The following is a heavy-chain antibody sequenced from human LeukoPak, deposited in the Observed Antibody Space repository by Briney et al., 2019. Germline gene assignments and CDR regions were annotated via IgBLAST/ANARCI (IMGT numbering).Heavy chain of an antibody. J-gene: IGHJ5*02. CDR3: TRDTGTTGEVKFDP. D-gene: IGHD4-17*01. Sequence: PSETPSLTCTVSGGSISSYYWSWIRQPAGRGLEWIGRIYTSGSTNYNPSLKSRVTMSVDTSKNQFSLKLSSVTAADTAVYYCTRDTGTTGEVKFDPWGQGTLVTVSS. CDR2: IYTSGST. V-gene: IGHV4-4*07. CDR1: GGSISSYY.